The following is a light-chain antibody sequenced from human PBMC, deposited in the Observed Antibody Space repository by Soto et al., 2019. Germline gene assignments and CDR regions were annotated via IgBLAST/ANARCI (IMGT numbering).Light chain of an antibody. V-gene: IGLV2-14*01. J-gene: IGLJ1*01. CDR1: SSDVGNYNY. CDR2: EVS. CDR3: SSYTSSRNYV. Sequence: QSALTQPASVSGSPGQSITISCTGTSSDVGNYNYVSWYQQHPAKAPKLMIFEVSNRPSGISSRFSGSKSGNTASLTISGLQAEDEADYYCSSYTSSRNYVFGTGPKVTVL.